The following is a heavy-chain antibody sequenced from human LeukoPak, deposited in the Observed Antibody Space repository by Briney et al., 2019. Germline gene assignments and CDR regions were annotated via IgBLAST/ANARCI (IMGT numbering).Heavy chain of an antibody. D-gene: IGHD6-13*01. CDR3: AKGFLAAAGTFDY. CDR1: GFTFIDAW. J-gene: IGHJ4*02. CDR2: ISCEGSNI. Sequence: GGSLRLSCAACGFTFIDAWMTWVRQAPDKGLVWVGVISCEGSNIFYRDSVKGRFTISRDNYKNTLYLQMNSLRAEDTAVYYCAKGFLAAAGTFDYWGQGTLVTVSS. V-gene: IGHV3-30*18.